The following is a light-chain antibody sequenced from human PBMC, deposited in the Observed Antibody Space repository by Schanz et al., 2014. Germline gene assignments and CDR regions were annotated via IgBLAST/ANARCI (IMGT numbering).Light chain of an antibody. J-gene: IGLJ2*01. CDR1: SSDVGGYNY. Sequence: QSALTQPPSASGSPGQSVTISCTGTSSDVGGYNYVSWYQQHPGKAPKLMIYEVTKRPSGVPDRFSGSKSGNTASLTVSGLQAEDEADYYCSSYAGSNNWRVFGGGTKLTV. CDR2: EVT. V-gene: IGLV2-8*01. CDR3: SSYAGSNNWRV.